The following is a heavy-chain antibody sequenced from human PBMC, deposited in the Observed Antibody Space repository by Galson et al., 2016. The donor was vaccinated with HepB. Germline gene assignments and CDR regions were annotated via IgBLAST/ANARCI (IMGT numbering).Heavy chain of an antibody. Sequence: SETLSLTCTVSGGSLSSYYWSWIRQPPGKKLEWIGYIYSRWSTNYNPSLKRRVRIAVDTSRNQFSLELSSVTAADTAVYFCARPAQRISPFLYWGQGLLVPISS. CDR3: ARPAQRISPFLY. J-gene: IGHJ1*01. CDR2: IYSRWST. CDR1: GGSLSSYY. D-gene: IGHD6-25*01. V-gene: IGHV4-59*08.